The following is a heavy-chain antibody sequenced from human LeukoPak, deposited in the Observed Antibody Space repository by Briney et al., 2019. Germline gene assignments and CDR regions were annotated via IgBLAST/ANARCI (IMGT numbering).Heavy chain of an antibody. V-gene: IGHV3-48*03. CDR3: AKCFWSGYYYYMDV. CDR1: GFTFSSYE. J-gene: IGHJ6*03. CDR2: ISSSGSTI. D-gene: IGHD3-3*01. Sequence: GGSLRLSCAASGFTFSSYEMNWVRQAPGKGLEWVSYISSSGSTIYYADSVKGRFTISRDNAKNTLYLQMNSLRAEDTAVYYCAKCFWSGYYYYMDVWGKGTTVTVSS.